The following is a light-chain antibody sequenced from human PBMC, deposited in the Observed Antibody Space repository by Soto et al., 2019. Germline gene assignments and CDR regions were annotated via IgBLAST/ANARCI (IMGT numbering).Light chain of an antibody. Sequence: EIVLTQSPATLHLSPGERATLSCRASQSVSTYLAWYQQKPGQAPRLLIYDSSNRATGIPARFSGSGSGTDFTLTISSLEPEDFAVYYCQQCYATPLTFGGGTKVEI. J-gene: IGKJ4*01. CDR3: QQCYATPLT. CDR2: DSS. CDR1: QSVSTY. V-gene: IGKV3-11*01.